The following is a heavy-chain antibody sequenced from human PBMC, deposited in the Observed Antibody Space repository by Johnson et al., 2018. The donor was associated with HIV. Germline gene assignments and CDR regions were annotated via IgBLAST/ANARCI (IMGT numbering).Heavy chain of an antibody. V-gene: IGHV3-30*18. CDR3: VKERQLVRSFDI. Sequence: QEKLVESGGGVVQPGGSLRLSCAASGFTFSSYAMHWVRRAPGKGLEWLAVVSYAGSNKYYADSVKGRFTVSRDNTKNTLFLEMNSLRPEDTAVYYCVKERQLVRSFDIWGQGTMVTVSS. CDR1: GFTFSSYA. CDR2: VSYAGSNK. D-gene: IGHD6-6*01. J-gene: IGHJ3*02.